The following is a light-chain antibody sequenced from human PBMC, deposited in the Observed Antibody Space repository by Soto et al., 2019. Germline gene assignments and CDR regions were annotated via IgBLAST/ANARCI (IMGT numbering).Light chain of an antibody. CDR2: VAS. Sequence: EIVLTQSPATLSLSPGERATLSCRASQSVSSYLAWYQQRPGQAPRLLIFVASSMATGIPARFSGSGSGTDFTLTISSLEPEDFAVYYCQQRGNWPYTFGQGTKVEIK. CDR3: QQRGNWPYT. CDR1: QSVSSY. J-gene: IGKJ2*01. V-gene: IGKV3-11*01.